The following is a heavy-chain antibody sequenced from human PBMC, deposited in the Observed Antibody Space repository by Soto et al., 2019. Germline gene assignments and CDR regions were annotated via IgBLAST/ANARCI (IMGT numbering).Heavy chain of an antibody. CDR1: GFTFSSYA. Sequence: GGSLRLSCAASGFTFSSYAMSWVRQAPGKGLEWVSAISGSGGSTYYADSVKGRFTISRDNSKNTLYLQMNSLRAEDTAVYYCAKGSDGVGTSILSLYYYHYGMDVRGQGTTVTVSS. J-gene: IGHJ6*02. CDR2: ISGSGGST. V-gene: IGHV3-23*01. D-gene: IGHD2-2*01. CDR3: AKGSDGVGTSILSLYYYHYGMDV.